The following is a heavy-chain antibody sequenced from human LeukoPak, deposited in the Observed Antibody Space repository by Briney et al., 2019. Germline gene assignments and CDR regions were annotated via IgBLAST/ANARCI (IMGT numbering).Heavy chain of an antibody. CDR3: ARAIGTRQFYFYYGMDV. J-gene: IGHJ6*02. D-gene: IGHD2-2*01. V-gene: IGHV5-51*01. Sequence: GESLNISWKGSGYSFTSYWIGWVRQLPGKGLEWMGIIYAGDSDTRYSPSCQGQVTISVDKSICTAYLQWSSLQASDTAMYYCARAIGTRQFYFYYGMDVWGQGTTVTVSS. CDR2: IYAGDSDT. CDR1: GYSFTSYW.